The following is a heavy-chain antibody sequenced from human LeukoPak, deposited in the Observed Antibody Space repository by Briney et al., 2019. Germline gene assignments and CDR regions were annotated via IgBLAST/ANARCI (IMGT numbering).Heavy chain of an antibody. CDR2: INHSGGT. CDR3: ARGSPYGRNWFDP. CDR1: GGSFSGYY. J-gene: IGHJ5*02. D-gene: IGHD3-10*01. V-gene: IGHV4-34*01. Sequence: KPSETLSLTCAVYGGSFSGYYWSWIRQPPGKGLEWIGEINHSGGTNYNPSLKSRVTISVDTSKNQFSLKLSSVTAADTAVYYCARGSPYGRNWFDPWGQGTLVIVSS.